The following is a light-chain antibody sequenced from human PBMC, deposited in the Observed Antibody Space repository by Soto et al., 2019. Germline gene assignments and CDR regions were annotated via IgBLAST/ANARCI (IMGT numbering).Light chain of an antibody. V-gene: IGLV1-44*01. CDR1: GSNIGTHA. CDR3: AAWDDSVRAVV. CDR2: RNH. Sequence: QAVVTQSPSESATPGQRVTISCSGSGSNIGTHAVNWYQQVPGTAPTLLIFRNHQRPSGVPDRFSGSKSGTSASLAISGPQSEDEADYYCAAWDDSVRAVVFGGGTKLTVL. J-gene: IGLJ2*01.